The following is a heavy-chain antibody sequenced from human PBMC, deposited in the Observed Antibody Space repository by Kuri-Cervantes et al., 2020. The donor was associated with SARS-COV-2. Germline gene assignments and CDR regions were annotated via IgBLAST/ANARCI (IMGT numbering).Heavy chain of an antibody. CDR3: ARYRIQLWEDYYYYYGMDV. Sequence: GGSLRLSCAASGFTFSSYSMNWVRQAPGKGLEWVSSISSSSSYIYYADSVKGRFTISRDSAKNSLYLQMNSLRAEDTAVYYCARYRIQLWEDYYYYYGMDVWGQGTTVTVSS. V-gene: IGHV3-21*04. J-gene: IGHJ6*02. D-gene: IGHD5-18*01. CDR1: GFTFSSYS. CDR2: ISSSSSYI.